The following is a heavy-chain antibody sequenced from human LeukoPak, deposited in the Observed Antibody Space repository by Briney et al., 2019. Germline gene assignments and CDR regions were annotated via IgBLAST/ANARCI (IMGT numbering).Heavy chain of an antibody. J-gene: IGHJ4*02. CDR2: IDSCGTTT. Sequence: GGSLRLSCAASGFNFNKYIMNWVRQAPGKGLVWVSNIDSCGTTTYYADSVKGRFTISRDDAKNSLYLQMNSLRDEDTAVYYCAKGAIFDSWGQGNLVTVSS. CDR1: GFNFNKYI. CDR3: AKGAIFDS. D-gene: IGHD2-2*01. V-gene: IGHV3-48*02.